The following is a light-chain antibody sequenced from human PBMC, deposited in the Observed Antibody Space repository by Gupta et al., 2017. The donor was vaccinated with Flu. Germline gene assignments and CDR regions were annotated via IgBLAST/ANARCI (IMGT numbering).Light chain of an antibody. CDR3: QQYKNWPPIT. CDR1: QSVSSN. Sequence: EIVMTQSPATLSVSPGDRAILSCRASQSVSSNLAWYQQKPGQAPRLLIYGASTRATGIPARFSGSGSGTEFTLTISSLQSEDFAVYYCQQYKNWPPITFGQGTRLEIK. CDR2: GAS. J-gene: IGKJ5*01. V-gene: IGKV3-15*01.